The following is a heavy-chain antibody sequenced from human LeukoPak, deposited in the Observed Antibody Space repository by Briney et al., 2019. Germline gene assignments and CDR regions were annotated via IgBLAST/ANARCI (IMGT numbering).Heavy chain of an antibody. CDR2: MNPNSGNT. Sequence: GASVKLSCKASGYTFTSYNINCVRQATGQGIEWMGWMNPNSGNTGYAQKFQGRVTMTRNTSISTAYMELSSLRSEDTAVYYCARGGVRAPYYFDYWGQGTLVTVSS. CDR1: GYTFTSYN. J-gene: IGHJ4*02. CDR3: ARGGVRAPYYFDY. D-gene: IGHD3-10*01. V-gene: IGHV1-8*01.